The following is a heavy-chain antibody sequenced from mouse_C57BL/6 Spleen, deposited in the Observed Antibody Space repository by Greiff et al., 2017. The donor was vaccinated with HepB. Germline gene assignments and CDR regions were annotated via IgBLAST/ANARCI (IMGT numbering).Heavy chain of an antibody. Sequence: VQRVESGAELAKPGASVKLSCKASGYTFTSYWMHWVKQRPGQGLEWIGYINPSSGYTKYNQKFKDKATLTADKSSSTAYMQLSSLTYEDSAVYYCARTVQGYFDVWGTGTTVTVSS. J-gene: IGHJ1*03. CDR2: INPSSGYT. CDR1: GYTFTSYW. D-gene: IGHD1-1*01. CDR3: ARTVQGYFDV. V-gene: IGHV1-7*01.